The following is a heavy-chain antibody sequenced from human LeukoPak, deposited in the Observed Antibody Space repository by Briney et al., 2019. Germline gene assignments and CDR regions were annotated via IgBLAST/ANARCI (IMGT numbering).Heavy chain of an antibody. CDR3: AKDRGGSGWYKGGFDY. CDR2: IRYDGSNK. CDR1: GFTFSSYG. D-gene: IGHD6-19*01. Sequence: PGGSLRLSCAASGFTFSSYGTHWVRQAPGKGLEWVAFIRYDGSNKYYADSVKGRFTISRDNSKNTLYLQMNSLRAEDTAVYYRAKDRGGSGWYKGGFDYWGQGTLVTVSS. J-gene: IGHJ4*02. V-gene: IGHV3-30*02.